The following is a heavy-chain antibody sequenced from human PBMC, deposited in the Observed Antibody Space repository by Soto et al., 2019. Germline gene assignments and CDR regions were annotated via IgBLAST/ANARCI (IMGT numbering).Heavy chain of an antibody. CDR2: IKSKTDGGTT. J-gene: IGHJ3*02. D-gene: IGHD2-8*01. CDR3: TTDLMVGILYPI. V-gene: IGHV3-15*01. CDR1: GFTFSNAW. Sequence: GALRLSCAASGFTFSNAWMSWVRQAPGKGLEWVGRIKSKTDGGTTDYAAPVKGRFTISRDDSKNTLYLQMNSLKTEDTAVYYCTTDLMVGILYPIWGQGTMVTVSS.